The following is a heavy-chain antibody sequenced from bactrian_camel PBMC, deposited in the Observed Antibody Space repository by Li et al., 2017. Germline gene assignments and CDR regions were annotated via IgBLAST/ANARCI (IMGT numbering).Heavy chain of an antibody. Sequence: HVQLVESGGGSVQAGGSLRLSCSLTGYTYSGSGYCMGWFRQAPGKSREAVADIAVDGTARYADSVKGRFTISKDNAENTNMVYLQMNSLKPGDTAMYYCAASTLCSGGWPIVGDSEWRQGTQVTVS. V-gene: IGHV3S53*01. J-gene: IGHJ4*01. CDR1: GYTYSGSG. CDR3: AASTLCSGGWPIVGDSE. CDR2: IAVDGTA. D-gene: IGHD2*01.